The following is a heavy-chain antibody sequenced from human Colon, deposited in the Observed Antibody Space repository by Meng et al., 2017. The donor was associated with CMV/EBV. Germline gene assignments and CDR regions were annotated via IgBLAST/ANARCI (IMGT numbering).Heavy chain of an antibody. CDR1: GFTFSSYS. J-gene: IGHJ4*02. D-gene: IGHD3-10*01. Sequence: EVPLWEAGGGLVKPGGSLRLSCAASGFTFSSYSMNWVRQSPGKGLEWVSSISTTVSYVYYADSVKGRFTISRDNAKNSLYLQMDSLRAEDTAVYYCAREPGTYGYFDFWGQGTLVTVSS. CDR2: ISTTVSYV. CDR3: AREPGTYGYFDF. V-gene: IGHV3-21*01.